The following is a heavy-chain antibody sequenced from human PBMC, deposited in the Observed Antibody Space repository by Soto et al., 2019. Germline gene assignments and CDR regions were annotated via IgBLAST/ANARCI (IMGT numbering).Heavy chain of an antibody. CDR1: GFTVSSNY. CDR2: IYSGGST. J-gene: IGHJ3*02. D-gene: IGHD1-20*01. Sequence: GGSLRLSCAASGFTVSSNYMSWVRQAPGKGLEWVSVIYSGGSTYYADSVKGRFTISRHNSKNTLYLQMNSLRAEDTAVYYCARDAFITGGYFQHAFDIWGQGTMVTVSS. V-gene: IGHV3-53*04. CDR3: ARDAFITGGYFQHAFDI.